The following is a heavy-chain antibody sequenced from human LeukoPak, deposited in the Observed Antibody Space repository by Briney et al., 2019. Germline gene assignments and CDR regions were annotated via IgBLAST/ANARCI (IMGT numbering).Heavy chain of an antibody. CDR2: LTSGFTP. J-gene: IGHJ4*02. D-gene: IGHD1-26*01. CDR1: GLTFSNYA. V-gene: IGHV3-23*01. CDR3: AKDYSDSRVGDVFFEY. Sequence: PGGSLSLSCAASGLTFSNYAMSWFRPAPGKGLVWVSGLTSGFTPNYADSVKGRFTISRDNSKNTFHLQMNSLRAEDTAVYYCAKDYSDSRVGDVFFEYWGQGTLVTVSS.